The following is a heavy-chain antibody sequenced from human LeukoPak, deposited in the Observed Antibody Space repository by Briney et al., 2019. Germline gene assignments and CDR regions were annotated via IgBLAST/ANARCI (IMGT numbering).Heavy chain of an antibody. CDR2: ISGSGGST. CDR3: AKLSGYSVFDY. Sequence: ETLSLTCTVSGGSISSYYWSWVRQAPGKGLEWVSAISGSGGSTYYADSVKGRFTISRDNSKNTLYLQMNSLRAEDTAVYYCAKLSGYSVFDYWGQGTLVTVSS. J-gene: IGHJ4*02. CDR1: GGSISSYY. D-gene: IGHD3-16*02. V-gene: IGHV3-23*01.